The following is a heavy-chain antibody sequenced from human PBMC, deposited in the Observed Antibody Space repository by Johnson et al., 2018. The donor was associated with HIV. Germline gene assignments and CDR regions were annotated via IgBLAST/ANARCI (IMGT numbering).Heavy chain of an antibody. CDR1: GFTFGSYA. J-gene: IGHJ3*02. D-gene: IGHD1-26*01. CDR2: ISYDGSEK. CDR3: TTEVGATQNAFDI. Sequence: VQLVESGGGVVQPGRSLRLSCAASGFTFGSYAMHWVRQAPGKGLEWVAVISYDGSEKYYADSVKGRFTISRDNSKNTLYLQMNSLKTEDTAVYYCTTEVGATQNAFDICGQGTMVTVSS. V-gene: IGHV3-30*04.